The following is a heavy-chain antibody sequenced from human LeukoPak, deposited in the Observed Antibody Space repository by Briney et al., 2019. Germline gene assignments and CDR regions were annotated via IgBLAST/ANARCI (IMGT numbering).Heavy chain of an antibody. J-gene: IGHJ4*02. CDR2: IRYDGSNK. CDR3: AKDSAHWLVSYFDY. Sequence: GGSLRLSCAASGFTFSSYGMHWVRQAPGKGLEWVAFIRYDGSNKYYADSVKGRFTISRDNSKNTLYLQMNSLRAEDTAVYYCAKDSAHWLVSYFDYWGQGTLVTVSS. CDR1: GFTFSSYG. V-gene: IGHV3-30*02. D-gene: IGHD6-19*01.